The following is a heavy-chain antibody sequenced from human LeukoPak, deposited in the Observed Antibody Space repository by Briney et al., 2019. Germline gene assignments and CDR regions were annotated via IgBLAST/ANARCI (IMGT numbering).Heavy chain of an antibody. D-gene: IGHD3-22*01. CDR2: IYYRART. Sequence: PSQTLSLTCTVSGDSITSGGYYWSWIRQHPGRGLEWNGYIYYRARTYYNPSLKSRVTVSLDTSKNQFSLNLRSVTAADTAVYYCARDSRGRYYFDHWGRGTLVTVSS. J-gene: IGHJ4*02. CDR3: ARDSRGRYYFDH. CDR1: GDSITSGGYY. V-gene: IGHV4-31*03.